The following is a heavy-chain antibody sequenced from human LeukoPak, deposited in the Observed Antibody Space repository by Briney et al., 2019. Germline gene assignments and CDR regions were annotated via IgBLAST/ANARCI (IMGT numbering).Heavy chain of an antibody. CDR2: IYSGGST. CDR1: GFTFSSYS. J-gene: IGHJ4*02. Sequence: GGSLRLSCAASGFTFSSYSMNWVRQAPGKGLEWVSVIYSGGSTYYADSVKGRFTISRDNSKSTLYLQMNSLRAEDTAVYYCARDSGYYDFDYWGQGTLVTVSS. V-gene: IGHV3-53*01. D-gene: IGHD3-3*01. CDR3: ARDSGYYDFDY.